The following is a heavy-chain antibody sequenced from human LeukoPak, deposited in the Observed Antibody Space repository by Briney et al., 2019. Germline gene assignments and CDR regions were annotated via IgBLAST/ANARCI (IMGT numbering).Heavy chain of an antibody. D-gene: IGHD4-17*01. CDR2: IHRGGTT. CDR1: GYSINSGYW. CDR3: ARNGHYSADY. V-gene: IGHV4-4*02. J-gene: IGHJ4*02. Sequence: PSETLSLTCAVSGYSINSGYWWSWVRRPPGKGLEWIGEIHRGGTTNYNPSLKSRVTISVDTSKNQFSLMLTSVTAADTAVYYCARNGHYSADYWGQGTLVTVSS.